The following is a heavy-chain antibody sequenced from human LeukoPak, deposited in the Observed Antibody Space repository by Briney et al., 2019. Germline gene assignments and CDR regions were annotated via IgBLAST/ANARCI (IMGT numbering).Heavy chain of an antibody. CDR1: GGSFSGYY. CDR2: INHSGST. Sequence: SLETLSLTCAVYGGSFSGYYWSWIRQPPGKGLEWMGEINHSGSTNYNPSLKSRVTISVDTSKNQFSLKLSSVTAADTAVYYCARHPSSSWYLRYDGNWFDPWGQGTLVTVSS. CDR3: ARHPSSSWYLRYDGNWFDP. V-gene: IGHV4-34*01. D-gene: IGHD6-13*01. J-gene: IGHJ5*02.